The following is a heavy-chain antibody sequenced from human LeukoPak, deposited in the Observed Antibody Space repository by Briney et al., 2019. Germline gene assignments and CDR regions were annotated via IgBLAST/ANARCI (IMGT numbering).Heavy chain of an antibody. CDR3: GRKAGDCGGGSCYSIDY. Sequence: SVKVSCKAFGGSFSSEAISWVRQAPGQGLEWMGGIIPIFGTANYAQKFQGRVTITMDESTSTAYMEVSSLRSEDTAVYYCGRKAGDCGGGSCYSIDYWGQGTLVTVSS. CDR1: GGSFSSEA. D-gene: IGHD2-15*01. J-gene: IGHJ4*02. CDR2: IIPIFGTA. V-gene: IGHV1-69*05.